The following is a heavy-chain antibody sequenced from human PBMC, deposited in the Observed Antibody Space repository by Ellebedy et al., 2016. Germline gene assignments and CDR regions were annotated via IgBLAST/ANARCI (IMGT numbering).Heavy chain of an antibody. V-gene: IGHV3-64D*06. J-gene: IGHJ4*02. CDR1: GFSFSDYA. D-gene: IGHD3-16*01. CDR2: ISDYGTNT. CDR3: VKARDEGITFGGVLGY. Sequence: GESLKISXSASGFSFSDYAMHWVRQAPGKGLEYVSAISDYGTNTYYADSVKGRFTISRDNSKNTLYLHMSSLSAEDTAFYYCVKARDEGITFGGVLGYWGQGTLVTASS.